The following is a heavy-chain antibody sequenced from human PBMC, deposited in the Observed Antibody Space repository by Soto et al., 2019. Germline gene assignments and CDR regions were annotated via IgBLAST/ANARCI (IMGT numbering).Heavy chain of an antibody. CDR3: ARPTYYYDSSGPQAY. V-gene: IGHV4-39*01. D-gene: IGHD3-22*01. CDR2: IYYSGTT. CDR1: GDSISSSSYY. Sequence: SETLSLTCTVSGDSISSSSYYWGWIRQPPGKGLEWIGNIYYSGTTYYNPSLKSRVTISVDTSKNQFSLKLSSVTAADTAVYYCARPTYYYDSSGPQAYWGQGTLVTVSS. J-gene: IGHJ4*02.